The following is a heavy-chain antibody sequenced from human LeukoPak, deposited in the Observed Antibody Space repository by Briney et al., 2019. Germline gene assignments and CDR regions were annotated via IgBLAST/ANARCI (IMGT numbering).Heavy chain of an antibody. CDR3: TREGGSTDAGF. Sequence: PGGSLRLSCEASGFSFSASSMNWVRQAPGKGLEWVTSIFGDGPGLYYADSVKGRFTISRDNGKNSVYLEMNSLRDDDTAVYYCTREGGSTDAGFWGQGTLVTVSS. CDR1: GFSFSASS. J-gene: IGHJ4*02. V-gene: IGHV3-21*06. D-gene: IGHD5/OR15-5a*01. CDR2: IFGDGPGL.